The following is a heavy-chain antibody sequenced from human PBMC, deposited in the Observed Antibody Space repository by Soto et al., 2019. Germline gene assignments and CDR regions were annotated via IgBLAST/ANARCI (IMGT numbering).Heavy chain of an antibody. D-gene: IGHD1-26*01. CDR1: GGTFSSYA. CDR2: IIPIFGTA. Sequence: GASVKVSCKASGGTFSSYAISWVRQAPGQGLEWMGGIIPIFGTANYAQKFQGRVTITADESTSTAYMELSSLRSDDTAVYYCAREAIVAGATTGMDVWGQGTTVTVSS. CDR3: AREAIVAGATTGMDV. J-gene: IGHJ6*02. V-gene: IGHV1-69*13.